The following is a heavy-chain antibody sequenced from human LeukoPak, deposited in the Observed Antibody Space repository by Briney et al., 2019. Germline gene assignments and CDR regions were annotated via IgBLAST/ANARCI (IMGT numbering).Heavy chain of an antibody. CDR1: GFIVSTNY. V-gene: IGHV3-53*01. Sequence: PGGSLRLSCAASGFIVSTNYVSWVRQAPGKGREWGSGIYSGGATYSAPSLPRRFPISTDNSQNTLYLQMNSLRAEDTAVYYCAGRTDFVIPYWGQGTLVTVSS. CDR3: AGRTDFVIPY. CDR2: IYSGGAT. J-gene: IGHJ4*02. D-gene: IGHD2-21*01.